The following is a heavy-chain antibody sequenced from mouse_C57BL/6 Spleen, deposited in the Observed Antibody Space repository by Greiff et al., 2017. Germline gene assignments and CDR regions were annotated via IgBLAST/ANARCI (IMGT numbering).Heavy chain of an antibody. CDR2: ISSGSSTI. CDR1: GFTFSDYG. CDR3: ARRDYDGNYYAMDY. D-gene: IGHD2-4*01. Sequence: EVKLVESGGGLVKPGGSLKLSCAASGFTFSDYGMHWVRQAPEKGLEWVAYISSGSSTIYYAYTVKGRFTISRDNAKNTLVLQMTSLRSEDTAMYYCARRDYDGNYYAMDYWGQGTSVTVSS. V-gene: IGHV5-17*01. J-gene: IGHJ4*01.